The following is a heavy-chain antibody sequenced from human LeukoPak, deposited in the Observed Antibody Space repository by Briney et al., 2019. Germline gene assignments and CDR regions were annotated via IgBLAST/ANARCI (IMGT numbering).Heavy chain of an antibody. CDR2: ISWNSGSI. CDR1: GFTFDVYA. CDR3: AKDTRIGGDYGWYSDL. J-gene: IGHJ2*01. V-gene: IGHV3-9*01. Sequence: SLRLSCAASGFTFDVYAMHWVRQAPGKGLEWVSGISWNSGSIGYADSVKGRFTISRDNAKNSLYLQMNGLRAEDTALYYCAKDTRIGGDYGWYSDLWGRGTLLAVSS. D-gene: IGHD3-16*01.